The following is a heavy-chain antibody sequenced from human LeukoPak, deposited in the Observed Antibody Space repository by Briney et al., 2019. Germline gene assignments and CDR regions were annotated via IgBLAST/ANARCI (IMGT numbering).Heavy chain of an antibody. D-gene: IGHD3-3*02. CDR1: GGTFSSYA. CDR2: IIPILGIA. Sequence: SVKVSCKASGGTFSSYAISWVRQAPGQGHEWMGRIIPILGIANYAQKFQGRVTITADKSTSTAYMELSSLRSEDTAVYYCARDISGYCFDYWGQGTLVTVSS. CDR3: ARDISGYCFDY. V-gene: IGHV1-69*04. J-gene: IGHJ4*02.